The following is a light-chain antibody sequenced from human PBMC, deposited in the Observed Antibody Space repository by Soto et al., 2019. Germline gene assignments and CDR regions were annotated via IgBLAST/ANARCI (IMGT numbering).Light chain of an antibody. J-gene: IGLJ2*01. CDR3: QAWDSSTVV. Sequence: SYELTQPPSVSVSPGQTASITCSGDKLGDKYACWYQQKPGQSPVLVFYQDTKRPSGIPERFFGSNSGNTATLTISGTQAMDEADYYCQAWDSSTVVFGGGTKLTVL. V-gene: IGLV3-1*01. CDR1: KLGDKY. CDR2: QDT.